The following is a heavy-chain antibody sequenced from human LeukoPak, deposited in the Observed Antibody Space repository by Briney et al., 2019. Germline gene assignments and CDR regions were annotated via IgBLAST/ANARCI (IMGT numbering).Heavy chain of an antibody. Sequence: GASVKVSCKASGGTFSSYAISWVRQAPGQGLEWMGGIIPIFGTASYAQKFQGRVTITADESTSTAYMELSSLRSEDTAVYYCAREGDSSGYYYSRSYAFDIWGQGTMVTVSS. J-gene: IGHJ3*02. CDR1: GGTFSSYA. D-gene: IGHD3-22*01. V-gene: IGHV1-69*13. CDR2: IIPIFGTA. CDR3: AREGDSSGYYYSRSYAFDI.